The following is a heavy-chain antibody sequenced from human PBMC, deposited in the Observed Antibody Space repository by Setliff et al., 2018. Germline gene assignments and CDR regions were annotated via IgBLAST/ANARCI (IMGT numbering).Heavy chain of an antibody. CDR3: ARDADNYDTSENPIFDY. CDR1: GGSLNSGSYY. D-gene: IGHD3-22*01. Sequence: SETLSLTCAVSGGSLNSGSYYWSWIRQSTERGLEWLGRLHTSGSTTYNPALNSRVTISVDTSTNLRSDDTAVYYCARDADNYDTSENPIFDYWGQGTLVTVSS. CDR2: LHTSGST. V-gene: IGHV4-61*02. J-gene: IGHJ4*02.